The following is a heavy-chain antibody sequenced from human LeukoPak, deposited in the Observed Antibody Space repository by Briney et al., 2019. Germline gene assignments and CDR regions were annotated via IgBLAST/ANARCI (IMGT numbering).Heavy chain of an antibody. Sequence: GGSLRLSCAASGFTFSTYAMSWVRQAPGKGLEWVSAISGDGGTTYYADSVKGRFTISRDNSKNTLYLQMNSLRAVDTAVYYCAKDTTTAMVNDAFDIWGQGTMVTVSS. D-gene: IGHD5-18*01. CDR1: GFTFSTYA. CDR3: AKDTTTAMVNDAFDI. CDR2: ISGDGGTT. J-gene: IGHJ3*02. V-gene: IGHV3-23*01.